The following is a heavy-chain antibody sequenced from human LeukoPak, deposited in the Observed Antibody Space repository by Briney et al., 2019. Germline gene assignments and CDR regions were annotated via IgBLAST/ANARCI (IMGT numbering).Heavy chain of an antibody. D-gene: IGHD1-26*01. Sequence: SETLSLTCAVYGGSFSGYYWSWIRQPPGKGLEWIGEINHSGSTNYNPSLKSRVTISVDKSKNQFSLKLSSVTAADTAEYYCARFQLPRQGYYYYYGMDVWGQGTTVTVSS. J-gene: IGHJ6*02. CDR3: ARFQLPRQGYYYYYGMDV. CDR2: INHSGST. CDR1: GGSFSGYY. V-gene: IGHV4-34*01.